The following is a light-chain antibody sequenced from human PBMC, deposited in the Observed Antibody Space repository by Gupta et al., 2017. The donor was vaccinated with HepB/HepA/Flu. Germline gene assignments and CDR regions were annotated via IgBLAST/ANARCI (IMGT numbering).Light chain of an antibody. V-gene: IGKV3-11*01. CDR2: DAS. CDR1: QSVSSY. CDR3: QQRSNGPPVFT. Sequence: SPGERATLSCRASQSVSSYLAWYQQKPGQAPMRLIYDASNRATAIPARCSGSGSGTDFSLTISSLVPEDFAVYYCQQRSNGPPVFTFGPGTRVDIK. J-gene: IGKJ3*01.